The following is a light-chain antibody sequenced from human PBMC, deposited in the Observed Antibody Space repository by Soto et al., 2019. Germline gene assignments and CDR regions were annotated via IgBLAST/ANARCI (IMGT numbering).Light chain of an antibody. V-gene: IGKV1-5*03. CDR1: QSIGER. Sequence: DIQMTQSPSTLSASVGDRVTVTCRASQSIGERLAWYQQKPGEAPKVLISKASSLESGVPSRFSGSGSGTEFTLTVSSLQPDDFATYYCQQYSSFWTFGQGTRVEIK. J-gene: IGKJ1*01. CDR3: QQYSSFWT. CDR2: KAS.